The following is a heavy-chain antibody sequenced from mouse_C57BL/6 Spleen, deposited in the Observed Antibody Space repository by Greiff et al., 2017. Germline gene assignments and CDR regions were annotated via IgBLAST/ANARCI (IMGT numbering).Heavy chain of an antibody. J-gene: IGHJ4*01. CDR2: IRNKANGYTT. Sequence: EVKLMESGGGLVQPGGSLSLSCAASGFTFTDYYMSWVRQPPGKALEWLGFIRNKANGYTTEYSASVKGRFTISRDNSQSILYLQMNALRAEDSATYYCARWPYYGNSNAMDYWGQGTSVTVSS. V-gene: IGHV7-3*01. CDR1: GFTFTDYY. CDR3: ARWPYYGNSNAMDY. D-gene: IGHD2-1*01.